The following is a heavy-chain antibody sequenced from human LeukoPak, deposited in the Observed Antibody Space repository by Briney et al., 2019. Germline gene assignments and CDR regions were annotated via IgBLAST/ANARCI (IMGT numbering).Heavy chain of an antibody. CDR3: ARDQGSWWFDP. J-gene: IGHJ5*02. Sequence: SETLSLTCTVSGASISSYYWNWIRQPPGKGLEWIGYIYYSGSTDYNPSLKSRVTISLDTSKNQFSLNLTSVTAAATAVYYCARDQGSWWFDPWGQGSLVTVSS. D-gene: IGHD1-26*01. CDR1: GASISSYY. V-gene: IGHV4-59*01. CDR2: IYYSGST.